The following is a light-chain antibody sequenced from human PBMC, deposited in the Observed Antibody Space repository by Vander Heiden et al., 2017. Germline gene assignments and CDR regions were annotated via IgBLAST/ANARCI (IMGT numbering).Light chain of an antibody. CDR3: HQSYRTSLT. CDR2: AAS. V-gene: IGKV1-39*01. Sequence: QMTQSPSSLSASVGDRVTITCRASQSSSSYLKWYQQKPGKAPKLLIYAASSLQSGVPSRFSGSGSGTEFTLTISSLQPEDSATYYCHQSYRTSLTFGGGTKVEIK. CDR1: QSSSSY. J-gene: IGKJ4*02.